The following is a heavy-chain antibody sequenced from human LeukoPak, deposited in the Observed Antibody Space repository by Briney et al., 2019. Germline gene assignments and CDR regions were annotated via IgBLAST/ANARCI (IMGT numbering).Heavy chain of an antibody. CDR1: GTSITSYY. Sequence: SSETLSLTCTVYGTSITSYYWAWIRQSPGKRLEWLGYIYFRGTTDYNPSLKSRVAMSLDTTNHQFSLRLTSVTAADTAVYFCASSMNLNYSLDFWGQGILVTVSS. J-gene: IGHJ4*02. D-gene: IGHD5-24*01. CDR2: IYFRGTT. V-gene: IGHV4-59*01. CDR3: ASSMNLNYSLDF.